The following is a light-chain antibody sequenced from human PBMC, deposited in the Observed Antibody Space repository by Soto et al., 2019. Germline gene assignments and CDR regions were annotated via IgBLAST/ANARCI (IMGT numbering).Light chain of an antibody. J-gene: IGLJ2*01. Sequence: QSVLTQPPSASGTPGQSVTISCSGNSSNIGSPFDVHWYQHLPGTAPRLLIYANNNRPSGVPDRFSGSKSGTSASLAITGLQGDDEADYYCQSFDSRLSAPVFGGGTKVTVL. V-gene: IGLV1-40*01. CDR3: QSFDSRLSAPV. CDR1: SSNIGSPFD. CDR2: ANN.